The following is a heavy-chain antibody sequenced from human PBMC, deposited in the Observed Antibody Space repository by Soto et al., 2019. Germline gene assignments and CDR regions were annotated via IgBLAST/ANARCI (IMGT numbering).Heavy chain of an antibody. V-gene: IGHV3-23*01. J-gene: IGHJ4*02. CDR2: ISGSGGST. D-gene: IGHD1-26*01. CDR3: ARVGPDLRGPPDY. CDR1: GFTFSSYA. Sequence: PGGSLRLSCAASGFTFSSYAMSWVRQAPGKGLEWVSAISGSGGSTYYADSVKGRFTISRDNAKNSLYLQMNSLRAEDTALYHCARVGPDLRGPPDYWGQGTLVTVSS.